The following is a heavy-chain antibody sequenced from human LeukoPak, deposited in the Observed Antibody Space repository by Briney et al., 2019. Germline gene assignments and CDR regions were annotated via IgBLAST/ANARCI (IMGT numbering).Heavy chain of an antibody. D-gene: IGHD6-19*01. CDR3: ARHQWHYYYYMGV. CDR1: GGSISSSSYY. CDR2: IYYSGDT. V-gene: IGHV4-39*01. J-gene: IGHJ6*03. Sequence: PSETLSLTCTVSGGSISSSSYYWGWIRQPPGKGLESIGSIYYSGDTYYNPSLKSRRVTISVDTSKNQLSLRLSSVTAADTAVYYCARHQWHYYYYMGVWGKGSTVTVSS.